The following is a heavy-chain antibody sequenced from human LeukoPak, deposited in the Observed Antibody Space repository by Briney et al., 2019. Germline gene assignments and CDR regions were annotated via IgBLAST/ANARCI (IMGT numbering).Heavy chain of an antibody. D-gene: IGHD5-12*01. CDR1: GFSFSTQE. J-gene: IGHJ4*02. V-gene: IGHV3-48*03. CDR3: ARESYTGFDLYFDS. Sequence: GRSLRLSCAASGFSFSTQEMGWVRQAAGNGLEWVLYISKDIRTIYYAESVKGRFTISRDNTRNSLFMQMSSVRADDTAFYDSARESYTGFDLYFDSWGQGTLVTISS. CDR2: ISKDIRTI.